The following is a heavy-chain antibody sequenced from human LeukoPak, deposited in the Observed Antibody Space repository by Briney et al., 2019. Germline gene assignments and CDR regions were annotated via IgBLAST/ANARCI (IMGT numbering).Heavy chain of an antibody. V-gene: IGHV1-2*06. Sequence: ASVKVSCKASGYTFTGYYMHWVRQAPGQGLEWMGRINPNSGGTNYAQKFQGRVTMTRDTSISTAYMELSRLRSDDTAVYYCARGYEAYSNYTWDWFDPWGQGTLVTVSS. J-gene: IGHJ5*02. D-gene: IGHD4-11*01. CDR3: ARGYEAYSNYTWDWFDP. CDR1: GYTFTGYY. CDR2: INPNSGGT.